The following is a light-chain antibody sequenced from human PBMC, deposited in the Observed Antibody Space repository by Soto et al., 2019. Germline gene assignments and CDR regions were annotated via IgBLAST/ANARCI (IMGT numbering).Light chain of an antibody. CDR1: SSDIGGYKD. CDR2: EVS. Sequence: QSALTQPASVSGSPGQSITISCTGTSSDIGGYKDVSWYQQHPGKAPQVLIFEVSYRPYGISNRFSGSKSGNVASLTISGLQAEDEADYYCCSYRSGTSPYSVFGTGTKLTVL. CDR3: CSYRSGTSPYSV. J-gene: IGLJ1*01. V-gene: IGLV2-14*03.